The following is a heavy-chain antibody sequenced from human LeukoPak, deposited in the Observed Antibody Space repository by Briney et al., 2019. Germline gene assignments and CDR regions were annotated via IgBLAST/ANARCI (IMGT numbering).Heavy chain of an antibody. D-gene: IGHD6-13*01. CDR3: ARGRPIAAAGTRWFDP. CDR2: MNPNSGNT. V-gene: IGHV1-8*03. J-gene: IGHJ5*02. Sequence: ASVKVSCKASGYTFTSYDINWVRQATGQGLEWMGWMNPNSGNTGCAQKFQGRVTITRNTSISTAYMELSSLRSEDTAVYYCARGRPIAAAGTRWFDPWGQGTLVTVSS. CDR1: GYTFTSYD.